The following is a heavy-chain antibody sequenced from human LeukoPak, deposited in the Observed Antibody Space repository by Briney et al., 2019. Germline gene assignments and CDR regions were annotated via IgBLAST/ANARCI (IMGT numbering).Heavy chain of an antibody. CDR1: GGSITNW. D-gene: IGHD3-3*01. J-gene: IGHJ6*03. V-gene: IGHV4-4*02. CDR3: ARDANWSDPHYYHMDV. Sequence: PSGTLSLTCAVSGGSITNWWSWVRQSPGKGLEWIGEIYHTGNTNYNPSLNSRVSISLDTSKNQFSLSLTSVTAADTAVYFCARDANWSDPHYYHMDVWGKGTTVTVSS. CDR2: IYHTGNT.